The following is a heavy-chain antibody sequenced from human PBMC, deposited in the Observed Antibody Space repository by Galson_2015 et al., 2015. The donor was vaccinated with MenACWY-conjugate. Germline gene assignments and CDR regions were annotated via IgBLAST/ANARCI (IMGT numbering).Heavy chain of an antibody. D-gene: IGHD3-10*01. CDR2: ISSSGGST. CDR3: AKARDYYGSGSIRYGMDV. CDR1: GFIFSNYG. Sequence: SLRLSCAASGFIFSNYGISWVRQAPGKGLEWVSAISSSGGSTYYADSVKGRFTISRDNSKNTVLLQMSSLRADDTAVYYCAKARDYYGSGSIRYGMDVWGQGKLVTVSS. J-gene: IGHJ4*02. V-gene: IGHV3-23*01.